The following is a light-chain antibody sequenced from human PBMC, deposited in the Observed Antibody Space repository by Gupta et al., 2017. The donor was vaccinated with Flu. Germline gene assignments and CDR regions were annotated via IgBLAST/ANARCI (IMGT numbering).Light chain of an antibody. V-gene: IGLV2-14*01. CDR2: DVT. CDR1: RSDVGRANS. CDR3: SSYTSTDTFYV. J-gene: IGLJ1*01. Sequence: SDLTQPASVSGSPGQKINISCSGTRSDVGRANSVSWYRQEPGKAPKLIIYDVTSRPSGIASRFSGSKSGNTASLTIAGLQAEDEADYYCSSYTSTDTFYVFGTGTKFTVL.